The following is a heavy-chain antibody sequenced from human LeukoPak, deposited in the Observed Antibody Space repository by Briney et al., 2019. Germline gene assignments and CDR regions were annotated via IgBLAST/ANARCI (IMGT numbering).Heavy chain of an antibody. Sequence: PGGSLRLSCAASGFTFSRFAMSWVRQAPGKGLEWVSSISGRGDYTYFANSAKGRFTISRNNSENTLYLQMKSLRADDTAVYYCAKGDIAGGTSWHFDLWGRGTLVTVSS. J-gene: IGHJ2*01. CDR3: AKGDIAGGTSWHFDL. CDR2: ISGRGDYT. D-gene: IGHD1-26*01. V-gene: IGHV3-23*01. CDR1: GFTFSRFA.